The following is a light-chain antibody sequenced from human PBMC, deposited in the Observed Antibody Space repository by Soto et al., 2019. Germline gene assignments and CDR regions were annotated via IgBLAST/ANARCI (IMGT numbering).Light chain of an antibody. V-gene: IGKV1-17*03. J-gene: IGKJ1*01. Sequence: DIQMTQSPSAMSASVGDRVTITCRASQGVRTYLAWFQQKPGKVPKRLIFSASSLQSGVPSRFSGNGSATEFTLTISSLQPEDFATYYCLQSYKYPWTFGQGTKVDIK. CDR2: SAS. CDR1: QGVRTY. CDR3: LQSYKYPWT.